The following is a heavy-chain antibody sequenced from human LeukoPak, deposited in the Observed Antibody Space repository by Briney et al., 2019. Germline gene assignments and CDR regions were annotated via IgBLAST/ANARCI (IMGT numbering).Heavy chain of an antibody. CDR1: GFTFSSYS. D-gene: IGHD5-12*01. CDR3: AREAYTGFDLEAFDS. J-gene: IGHJ4*02. CDR2: ITSSSGSI. Sequence: VGSLRLSCAVSGFTFSSYSLNWVRQATGKGLEWVSSITSSSGSIYYADSVKGRFTISRDNAKSSLYLQMNSLRVEDTAVYYCAREAYTGFDLEAFDSWGQGTRVTVSS. V-gene: IGHV3-21*06.